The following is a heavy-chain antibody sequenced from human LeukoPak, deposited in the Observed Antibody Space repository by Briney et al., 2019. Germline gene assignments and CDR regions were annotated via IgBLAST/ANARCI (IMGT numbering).Heavy chain of an antibody. V-gene: IGHV1-46*01. J-gene: IGHJ4*02. CDR1: GYTFTSHY. CDR2: IYPRDGST. CDR3: ARDQEGFDY. Sequence: ASVKVSCKASGYTFTSHYIHWVRQAPGQGLEWMGMIYPRDGSTSYAQKFQGRVTVTRDTSTSTVHMELSGLRSEDTAVYSCARDQEGFDYWGQGTLVTVSS.